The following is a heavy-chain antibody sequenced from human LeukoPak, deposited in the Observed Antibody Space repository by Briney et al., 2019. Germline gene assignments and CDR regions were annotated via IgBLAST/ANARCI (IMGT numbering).Heavy chain of an antibody. CDR3: ARSPPYYDFWSGYSRYAFDI. V-gene: IGHV1-18*01. J-gene: IGHJ3*02. CDR2: ISAYNGNT. D-gene: IGHD3-3*01. CDR1: GYTFTSYG. Sequence: ASVKVSCKASGYTFTSYGISWVRQAPGQGLEWMGWISAYNGNTSYAQKLQGRVTMTTDTSTSTAYMELRSLRSDDTAVYYCARSPPYYDFWSGYSRYAFDIWGQGTMVTVSS.